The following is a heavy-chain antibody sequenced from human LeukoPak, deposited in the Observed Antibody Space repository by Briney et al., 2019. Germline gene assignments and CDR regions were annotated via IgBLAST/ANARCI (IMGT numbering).Heavy chain of an antibody. CDR3: ARDLGYFDGTGR. J-gene: IGHJ4*02. Sequence: GGSLRLSCSASGFKFADYAMSWVRQAPGKGLEWVSSISSSSSYIYYADSVKGRFTISRDNAKNSLYLQMNSLRAEDTAVYYCARDLGYFDGTGRGGQGTLVTVSS. CDR2: ISSSSSYI. CDR1: GFKFADYA. D-gene: IGHD3-9*01. V-gene: IGHV3-21*01.